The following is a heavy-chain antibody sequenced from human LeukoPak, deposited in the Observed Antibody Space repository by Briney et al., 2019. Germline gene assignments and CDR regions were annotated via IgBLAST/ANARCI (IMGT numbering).Heavy chain of an antibody. CDR1: GYTFTTYD. D-gene: IGHD6-19*01. J-gene: IGHJ4*02. CDR3: VRVTSGRMDFDY. CDR2: TNPHSGQT. V-gene: IGHV1-8*01. Sequence: GASVKVSCKASGYTFTTYDINWVRQVPGQGLEWMGWTNPHSGQTGYVLKFQGRVTMTRDTSISTAYMELSSLTSEDTAVYYCVRVTSGRMDFDYWGQGTLVTVSS.